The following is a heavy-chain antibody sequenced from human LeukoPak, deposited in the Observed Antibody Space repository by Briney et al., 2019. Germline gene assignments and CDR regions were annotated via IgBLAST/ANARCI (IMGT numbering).Heavy chain of an antibody. J-gene: IGHJ4*02. D-gene: IGHD6-13*01. CDR1: GGSISSSSYY. CDR2: IYYSGST. CDR3: ARGRVLYSSSWYQPSLDY. Sequence: PSETLSLTCTVSGGSISSSSYYWGWIRQPPGKGLEWIGSIYYSGSTNYNPSLKSRVTISVDTSKNQFSLKLSSVTAADTAVYYCARGRVLYSSSWYQPSLDYWGQGTLVTVSS. V-gene: IGHV4-39*07.